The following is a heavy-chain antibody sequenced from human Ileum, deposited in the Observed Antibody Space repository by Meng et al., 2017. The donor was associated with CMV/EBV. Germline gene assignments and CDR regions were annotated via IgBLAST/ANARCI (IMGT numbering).Heavy chain of an antibody. CDR2: ISQTGST. CDR1: GASINSDLW. J-gene: IGHJ5*02. Sequence: QVPLRESGPGLVKPSGTLSLTCAVSGASINSDLWWCWVRQPPGKGLEWIGEISQTGSTKYNPSLRSRVTISMDKSKNQFSLNLSSVTAADTAFYYCAISPNQDPGPWGQGTLVTVSS. D-gene: IGHD1-14*01. CDR3: AISPNQDPGP. V-gene: IGHV4-4*02.